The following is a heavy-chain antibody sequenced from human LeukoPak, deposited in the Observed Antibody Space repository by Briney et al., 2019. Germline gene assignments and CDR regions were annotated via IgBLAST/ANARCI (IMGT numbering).Heavy chain of an antibody. CDR2: INHSGST. CDR1: GGSFSGYY. V-gene: IGHV4-34*01. Sequence: SETLSLTCAVYGGSFSGYYWSWTRQPPGKGLEWIGEINHSGSTNYNPSLKSRVTISVDTSKNQFSLKLSSVTAADTAVYYCARGPPSSSFDYWGQGTLVTVSS. D-gene: IGHD6-6*01. J-gene: IGHJ4*02. CDR3: ARGPPSSSFDY.